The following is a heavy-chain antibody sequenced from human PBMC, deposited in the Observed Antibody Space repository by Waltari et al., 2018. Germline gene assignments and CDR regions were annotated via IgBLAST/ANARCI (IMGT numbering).Heavy chain of an antibody. Sequence: QVQLQQWGAGLLKPSETLSLTCAVYGGSFSGYYWSWIRQPPGKGLEWIGEINHRGSTNYNPSLKSRVTISVDTSKNQFSLKLSSVTAADTAVYYCARAGYSSRAVYFDYWGQGTLVTVSS. V-gene: IGHV4-34*01. D-gene: IGHD6-13*01. J-gene: IGHJ4*02. CDR1: GGSFSGYY. CDR3: ARAGYSSRAVYFDY. CDR2: INHRGST.